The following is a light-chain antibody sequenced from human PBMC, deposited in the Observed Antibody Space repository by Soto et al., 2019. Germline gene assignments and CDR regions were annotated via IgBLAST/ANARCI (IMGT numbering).Light chain of an antibody. Sequence: GDRDTFTGRASQSVGNWLDWYQHKPGKAPKLLIYDVSSLESGLPSRFRGSGSGTEFILTSSSLQPDDFATYYCQQYDRYPWTFGQGTKVDIK. CDR2: DVS. CDR3: QQYDRYPWT. CDR1: QSVGNW. V-gene: IGKV1-5*01. J-gene: IGKJ1*01.